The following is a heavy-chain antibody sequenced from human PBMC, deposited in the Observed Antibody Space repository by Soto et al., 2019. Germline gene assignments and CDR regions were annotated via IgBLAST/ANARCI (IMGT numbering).Heavy chain of an antibody. Sequence: QVQLVQSGAEVKKPGSSVKVSCKASGGTFSSYAISWVRQAPGQGLEWMGGIIPIFGTANYAQKFQGRVTITADESTRTAYMELSSLRSEDTAVYYCARAGYCGCDCYPYWYFELWGRGTLVTVSS. J-gene: IGHJ2*01. CDR3: ARAGYCGCDCYPYWYFEL. CDR2: IIPIFGTA. V-gene: IGHV1-69*12. D-gene: IGHD2-21*02. CDR1: GGTFSSYA.